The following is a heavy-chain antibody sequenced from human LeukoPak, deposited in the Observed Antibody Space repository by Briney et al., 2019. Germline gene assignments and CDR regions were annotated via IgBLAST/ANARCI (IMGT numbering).Heavy chain of an antibody. CDR1: GGSISRSDYY. V-gene: IGHV4-39*07. CDR2: IYYSGSA. CDR3: ARVVTPNWFDP. Sequence: SETLSLTCTVSGGSISRSDYYWGWIRQPPGKGLEWIGNIYYSGSAHYSPSLTSRVTVSVDTSKNQFSLKLTSVTAADTAIYYCARVVTPNWFDPWGQGTLVTVSS. J-gene: IGHJ5*02.